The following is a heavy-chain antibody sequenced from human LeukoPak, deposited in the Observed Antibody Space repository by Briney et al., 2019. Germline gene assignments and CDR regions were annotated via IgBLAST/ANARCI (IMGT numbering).Heavy chain of an antibody. V-gene: IGHV4-34*01. J-gene: IGHJ4*02. CDR3: TIATGTTLGLMDY. Sequence: SETLSLTCAVYGGSFSGYYWRWIRQPPGKGLEWIGEINHSGSTNYNPSLKSGVTISVDTSKNQLSLQMTSVTAADTAVYYCTIATGTTLGLMDYWGQGTLVTVSS. D-gene: IGHD1-1*01. CDR2: INHSGST. CDR1: GGSFSGYY.